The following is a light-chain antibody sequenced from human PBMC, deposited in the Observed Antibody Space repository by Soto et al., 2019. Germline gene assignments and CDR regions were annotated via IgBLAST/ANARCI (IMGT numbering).Light chain of an antibody. Sequence: SVLTQSPVTLALSPGERAVLSCRASQSVSTSLAWYQHKPGQAPRLFIYDASKRAPGIPARFSGSGSGTDFTLTISSLEPEDIAVYYCQVRDVWPSFGQGTKVDIK. CDR3: QVRDVWPS. J-gene: IGKJ1*01. V-gene: IGKV3-11*01. CDR2: DAS. CDR1: QSVSTS.